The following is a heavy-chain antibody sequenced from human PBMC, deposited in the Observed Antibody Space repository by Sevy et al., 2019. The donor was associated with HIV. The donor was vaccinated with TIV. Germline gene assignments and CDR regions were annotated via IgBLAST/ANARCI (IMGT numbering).Heavy chain of an antibody. Sequence: GGSLGLSCAASEFTVTSNYMSWVRQAPGKGLEWVSIIYSDGRTFYADSVKGRFTISRDSSKNTLFLQMNSLRDEDMAVYYCARGGSNSSAYQGGFDYWGQGTLVTVSS. D-gene: IGHD3-22*01. CDR1: EFTVTSNY. V-gene: IGHV3-53*01. J-gene: IGHJ4*02. CDR2: IYSDGRT. CDR3: ARGGSNSSAYQGGFDY.